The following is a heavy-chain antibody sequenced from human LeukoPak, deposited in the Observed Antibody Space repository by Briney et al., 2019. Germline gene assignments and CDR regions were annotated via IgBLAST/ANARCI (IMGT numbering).Heavy chain of an antibody. J-gene: IGHJ4*02. Sequence: SETLSLTCTVSGVSISAYHWTWIRQPAGKRLEWIGRIYANGITSYNPSLESRLTISLDTSKNQLSLRLSSVTAADTALYYCAKKDGDFWGQGTLVTVSS. CDR3: AKKDGDF. V-gene: IGHV4-4*07. CDR1: GVSISAYH. CDR2: IYANGIT.